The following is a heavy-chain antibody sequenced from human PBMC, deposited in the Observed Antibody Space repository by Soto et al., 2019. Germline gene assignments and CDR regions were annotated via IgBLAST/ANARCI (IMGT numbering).Heavy chain of an antibody. D-gene: IGHD2-2*01. CDR3: ARSQGSSTSLEIYYYYYYGMDV. Sequence: QVQLVQSGAEVKKPGSSVKVSCKASGGTFSSYAISWVRQAPGQGLEWMGGIIPISDTTNYAQKFQGRVTITADESTSADYRELSRLRSEDTAVYYCARSQGSSTSLEIYYYYYYGMDVWGQGTTVTVSS. J-gene: IGHJ6*02. V-gene: IGHV1-69*01. CDR1: GGTFSSYA. CDR2: IIPISDTT.